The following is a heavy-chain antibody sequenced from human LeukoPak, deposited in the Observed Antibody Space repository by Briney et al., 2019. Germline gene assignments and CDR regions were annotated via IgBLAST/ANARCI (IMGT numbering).Heavy chain of an antibody. CDR3: ARLGTRSRRPVAGTTEFDF. CDR2: IYDSGST. D-gene: IGHD6-19*01. J-gene: IGHJ4*02. Sequence: SETLSLTCTVSGGSISSYYWSWIRQPPGKGLEWIGYIYDSGSTNYNPSLKSRVTISVDTSKNQFSLKPSSVTAADTAVYYCARLGTRSRRPVAGTTEFDFWGQGSLVTVSS. V-gene: IGHV4-59*01. CDR1: GGSISSYY.